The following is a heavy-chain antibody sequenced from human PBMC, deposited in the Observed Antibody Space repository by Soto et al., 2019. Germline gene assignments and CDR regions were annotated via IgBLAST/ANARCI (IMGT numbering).Heavy chain of an antibody. V-gene: IGHV3-13*04. CDR2: IGTAGDT. CDR1: GFTFSSYD. D-gene: IGHD3-22*01. Sequence: PGGSLRLSCSAYGFTFSSYDMHWVRQGPGKGLEWVSAIGTAGDTNYAGSVKGRFTISRENAKNSLYLQMNSLRAGDTAIYFCARAIGPTLFDYWGQGTLVTDSS. CDR3: ARAIGPTLFDY. J-gene: IGHJ4*02.